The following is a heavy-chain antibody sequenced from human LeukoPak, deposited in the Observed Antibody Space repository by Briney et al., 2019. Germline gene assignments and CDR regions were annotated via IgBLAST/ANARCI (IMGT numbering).Heavy chain of an antibody. CDR2: IIPIFGTA. J-gene: IGHJ4*02. CDR3: ARERLANYYDSSGYLPD. CDR1: GGTFSSYA. D-gene: IGHD3-22*01. Sequence: SVKVSCKASGGTFSSYAISWVRQAPGQGLEWMGGIIPIFGTANYAQKFQGRVTITADKSTSTAYMELSSLRSEDTAVYYCARERLANYYDSSGYLPDWGQGTLVTVSS. V-gene: IGHV1-69*06.